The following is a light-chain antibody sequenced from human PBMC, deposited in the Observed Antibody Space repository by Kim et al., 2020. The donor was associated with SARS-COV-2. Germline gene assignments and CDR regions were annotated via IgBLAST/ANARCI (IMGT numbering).Light chain of an antibody. CDR2: RDT. CDR3: QVWDSSTGI. J-gene: IGLJ2*01. Sequence: SVALGQTARMTWGGNNIGSKSVHWYQQKPGQAPVLVIYRDTNRPSGIPERFSGSNSGNTATLSISRAQAGDEADYYCQVWDSSTGIFGGGTQLTVL. V-gene: IGLV3-9*01. CDR1: NIGSKS.